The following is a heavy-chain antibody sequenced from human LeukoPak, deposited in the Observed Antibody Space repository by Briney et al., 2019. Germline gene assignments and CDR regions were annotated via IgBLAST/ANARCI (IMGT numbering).Heavy chain of an antibody. D-gene: IGHD3-22*01. V-gene: IGHV4-59*12. CDR1: GGSISSYY. J-gene: IGHJ3*02. CDR2: IYYSGST. CDR3: ATYGVVVITKNAFDI. Sequence: SETLSLTCTVSGGSISSYYWSWIRQPPGKGLEWIGYIYYSGSTNYNPSLKSRVTISVDTSKNQFSLKLSSVTAADTAVYYCATYGVVVITKNAFDIWGQGTMVTVSS.